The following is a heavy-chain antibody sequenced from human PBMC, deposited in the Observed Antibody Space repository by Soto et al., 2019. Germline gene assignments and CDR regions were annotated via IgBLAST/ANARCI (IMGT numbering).Heavy chain of an antibody. CDR3: ARHGWSSGTFSYYYYGMDV. CDR1: GGSISSSSYY. J-gene: IGHJ6*02. V-gene: IGHV4-39*01. D-gene: IGHD6-19*01. CDR2: IYYSGST. Sequence: SETLSLTCTVSGGSISSSSYYWGWIRQPPGKGLEWIGSIYYSGSTYYNPSLKSRVTISVDTSKNQFSLKLSSVTAADTAVYYCARHGWSSGTFSYYYYGMDVWGQGTTVTVSS.